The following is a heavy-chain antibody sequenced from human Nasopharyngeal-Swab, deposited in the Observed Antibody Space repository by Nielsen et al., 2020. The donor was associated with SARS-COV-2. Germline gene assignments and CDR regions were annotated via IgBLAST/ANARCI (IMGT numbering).Heavy chain of an antibody. V-gene: IGHV3-23*01. CDR2: ISGSGGST. CDR1: GFDSRSYW. J-gene: IGHJ4*02. D-gene: IGHD2-15*01. Sequence: GGSLRLSCAASGFDSRSYWMTWVRQAPGKGLEWVSAISGSGGSTYYADSVKGRFTISRDNSKNTLYLQMNSLRAEDTAVYYCAKKDIVVVVAATVFDYWGQGTLVTVSS. CDR3: AKKDIVVVVAATVFDY.